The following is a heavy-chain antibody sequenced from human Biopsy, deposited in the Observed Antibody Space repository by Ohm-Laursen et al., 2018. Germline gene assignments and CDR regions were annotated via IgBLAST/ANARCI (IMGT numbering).Heavy chain of an antibody. CDR3: ARVAGGHAYYYGMDV. Sequence: QTLSLTCAVSGYSVTNDYYWGWIRQPPGKGLEWIGNIYYDGITYYNPSLKSRVAMSVDTSKNQFSLRLTSVTAADTAVYYCARVAGGHAYYYGMDVWGQGTTVIVSS. J-gene: IGHJ6*02. D-gene: IGHD5-12*01. CDR1: GYSVTNDYY. V-gene: IGHV4-38-2*01. CDR2: IYYDGIT.